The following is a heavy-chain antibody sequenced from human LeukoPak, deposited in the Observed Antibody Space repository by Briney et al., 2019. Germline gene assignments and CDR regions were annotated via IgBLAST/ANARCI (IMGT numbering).Heavy chain of an antibody. J-gene: IGHJ4*02. D-gene: IGHD2/OR15-2a*01. CDR2: IIPIFGTA. Sequence: ASVKVSCKASGGTFSSYAISLVRQAPGQGLEWMGGIIPIFGTANYAQKFQGRVTITADESTSTAYMELSRLRSEDTAVYYCGRATQTLYYFLYWGQGTLVTVSS. V-gene: IGHV1-69*01. CDR1: GGTFSSYA. CDR3: GRATQTLYYFLY.